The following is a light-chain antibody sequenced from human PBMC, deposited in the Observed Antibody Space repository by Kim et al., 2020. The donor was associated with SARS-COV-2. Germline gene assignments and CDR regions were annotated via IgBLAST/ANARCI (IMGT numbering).Light chain of an antibody. Sequence: GLRVTISCSGSSSNIGSYSVNWYQQLPGTAPKLLIYTNNQRPSGVPDRFSGSKSGTSASLAISGLQSEDEADYYCSTWDDSLNGWVFGGGTKLTVL. CDR2: TNN. CDR3: STWDDSLNGWV. J-gene: IGLJ2*01. CDR1: SSNIGSYS. V-gene: IGLV1-44*01.